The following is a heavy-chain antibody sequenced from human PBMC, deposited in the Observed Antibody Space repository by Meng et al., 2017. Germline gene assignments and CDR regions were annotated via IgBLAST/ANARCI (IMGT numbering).Heavy chain of an antibody. CDR2: IIPIFGTA. CDR3: ARDYGDYAWIAKRWFDP. V-gene: IGHV1-69*01. D-gene: IGHD4-17*01. Sequence: APLHHAGSEAETPLSCVKVSCTGCGGTFSSSAIIWVRQAPGQGFEWMGGIIPIFGTANYAQKFQGRVTITADESTSTAYMELSSLRSEDTAVYYCARDYGDYAWIAKRWFDPWGQGTLVTV. J-gene: IGHJ5*02. CDR1: GGTFSSSA.